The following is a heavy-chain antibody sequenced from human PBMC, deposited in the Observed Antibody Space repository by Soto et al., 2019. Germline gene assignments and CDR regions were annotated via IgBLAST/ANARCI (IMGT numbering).Heavy chain of an antibody. J-gene: IGHJ4*02. CDR3: ARLTVRYFDSPNFDH. CDR2: ISYDSGAI. D-gene: IGHD3-9*01. V-gene: IGHV3-9*01. CDR1: GFTFDEYA. Sequence: GGSLRLSCAASGFTFDEYAMHWVRQAPGKGLEWVSGISYDSGAIGYADSVKGRFTISRDNTRNSLYLQMNSLRADDTAAYYCARLTVRYFDSPNFDHWGQGTLVTVSS.